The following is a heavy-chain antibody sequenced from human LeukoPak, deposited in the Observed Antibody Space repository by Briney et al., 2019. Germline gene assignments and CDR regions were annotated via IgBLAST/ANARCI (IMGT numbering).Heavy chain of an antibody. CDR2: IYYSGST. Sequence: SETLSLTCTVSGGSISSSSYYWGWIRQPPGKGLEWIGSIYYSGSTYYNPSLKSRVTISVDTSKNQFSLKLSSVTAADTAVYYCARASSGWYNWFDPWGQGTLVTVSS. CDR1: GGSISSSSYY. V-gene: IGHV4-39*07. D-gene: IGHD6-19*01. CDR3: ARASSGWYNWFDP. J-gene: IGHJ5*02.